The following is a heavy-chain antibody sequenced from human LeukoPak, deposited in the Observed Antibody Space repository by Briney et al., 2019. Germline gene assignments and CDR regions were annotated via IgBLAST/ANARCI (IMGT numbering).Heavy chain of an antibody. CDR1: GYTFTIYD. V-gene: IGHV1-8*01. J-gene: IGHJ6*03. Sequence: ASVKVSCKASGYTFTIYDINWVPQATGQGLEWMGWMNPSSGNTGYAQKFQCRVTMTRNTSISTAYMELSSLRSEDTAVYYCARGGSSSWSRYYYYYYYMDVWGKGTTVTVSS. D-gene: IGHD6-13*01. CDR2: MNPSSGNT. CDR3: ARGGSSSWSRYYYYYYYMDV.